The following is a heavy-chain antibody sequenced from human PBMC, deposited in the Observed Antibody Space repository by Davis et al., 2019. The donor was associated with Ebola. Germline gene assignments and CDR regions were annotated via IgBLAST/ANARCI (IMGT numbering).Heavy chain of an antibody. J-gene: IGHJ6*02. CDR1: GSPISSGGYS. V-gene: IGHV4-61*08. CDR3: ARETTVTTFGYYGMDV. CDR2: IYYSGST. D-gene: IGHD4-17*01. Sequence: MPGGSLRPSFPVSGSPISSGGYSRSSSRQHPGKGMAWIGYIYYSGSTNYNPSLKSRVTLSVDTSKNQFSLKLSSVTAADTAVYYCARETTVTTFGYYGMDVWGQGTTVTVSS.